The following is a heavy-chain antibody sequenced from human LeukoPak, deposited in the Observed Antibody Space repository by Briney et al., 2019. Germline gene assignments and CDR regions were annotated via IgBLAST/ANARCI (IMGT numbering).Heavy chain of an antibody. V-gene: IGHV4-59*10. CDR2: VYTSGST. Sequence: SETLSLTCAVYGGSFSGYYWSWIRQPPGKGLEWIGRVYTSGSTNYNPSLKTRVTMSVDTSKNQFSLKLSSVTAADTAVYYCARDKGTSYLSSFDYWGQGTLVTVSS. D-gene: IGHD6-6*01. CDR3: ARDKGTSYLSSFDY. J-gene: IGHJ4*02. CDR1: GGSFSGYY.